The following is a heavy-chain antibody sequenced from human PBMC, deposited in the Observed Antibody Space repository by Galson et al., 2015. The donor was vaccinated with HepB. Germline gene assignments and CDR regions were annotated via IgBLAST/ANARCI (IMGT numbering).Heavy chain of an antibody. CDR2: ISAYNGNT. CDR3: ARDRAYYDYIWGSYRYTDAFDI. D-gene: IGHD3-16*02. J-gene: IGHJ3*02. CDR1: GYTFTSYG. V-gene: IGHV1-18*01. Sequence: SVKVSCKASGYTFTSYGISWVRQAPGQGLEWMGWISAYNGNTNYAQKLPGRVTMTTDTSTSTAYMELRSLRSDDTAVYYCARDRAYYDYIWGSYRYTDAFDIWGQGTMVTVSS.